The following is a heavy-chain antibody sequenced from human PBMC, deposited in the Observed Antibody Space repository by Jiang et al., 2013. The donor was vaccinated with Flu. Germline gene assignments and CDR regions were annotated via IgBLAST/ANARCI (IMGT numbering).Heavy chain of an antibody. J-gene: IGHJ3*02. D-gene: IGHD2-8*01. CDR1: GGSISNYY. CDR3: ARPIQYQDASGAFDI. Sequence: GLVKPSETLSLTCTVSGGSISNYYWSWIRQAPGKGLEWIGYIYYSGRHNYNPSLESRLTISVDTSKNRFSLKLSSVTAADTAVYYCARPIQYQDASGAFDIWGQGTMVTVSS. CDR2: IYYSGRH. V-gene: IGHV4-59*08.